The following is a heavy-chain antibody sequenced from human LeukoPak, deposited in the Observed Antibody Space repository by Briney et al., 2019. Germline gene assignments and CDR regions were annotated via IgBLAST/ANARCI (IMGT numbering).Heavy chain of an antibody. D-gene: IGHD5/OR15-5a*01. V-gene: IGHV1-18*01. CDR3: ARDVVRVYGPYYMDV. CDR1: GYIFTNYA. J-gene: IGHJ6*03. CDR2: ISTYSGDT. Sequence: ASVKVSCKASGYIFTNYAITWVRQAPGQGLEWMGWISTYSGDTNYAQTFQGSDTMTTDSSTGTAFMDLKSLTIDDTAVYHCARDVVRVYGPYYMDVWGRGATPTVSS.